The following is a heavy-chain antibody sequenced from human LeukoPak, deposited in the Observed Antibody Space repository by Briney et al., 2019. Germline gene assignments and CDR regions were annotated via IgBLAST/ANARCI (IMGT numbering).Heavy chain of an antibody. Sequence: SETLSLTCAVYAGSFSGYYWSWIRQPPGKGLEWIGEINHSGSTNYNPSLKSRVTISVDTSKNQFSLKLSSVTAADTAVYYCARGGRITIFPFDYWGQGTLVTVSS. V-gene: IGHV4-34*01. J-gene: IGHJ4*02. D-gene: IGHD3-9*01. CDR1: AGSFSGYY. CDR3: ARGGRITIFPFDY. CDR2: INHSGST.